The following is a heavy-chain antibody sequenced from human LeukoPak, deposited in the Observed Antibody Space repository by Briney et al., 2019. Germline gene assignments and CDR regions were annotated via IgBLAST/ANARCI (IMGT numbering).Heavy chain of an antibody. CDR3: AKEGGYDFWSGYQGGTFDI. CDR2: ISGSGGST. D-gene: IGHD3-3*01. CDR1: GFTFSSYA. J-gene: IGHJ3*02. Sequence: PGGSLRLSCAASGFTFSSYAMSWVRQAPGKGLEWVSAISGSGGSTYYADSVKGRFTISRDNSKNTLYLQRNSLRAEDTAVYYCAKEGGYDFWSGYQGGTFDIWGQGTMVTVSS. V-gene: IGHV3-23*01.